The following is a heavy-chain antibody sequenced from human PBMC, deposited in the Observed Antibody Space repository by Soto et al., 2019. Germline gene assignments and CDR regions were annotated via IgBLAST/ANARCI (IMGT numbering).Heavy chain of an antibody. J-gene: IGHJ6*02. CDR1: GGSISSGDYY. CDR3: VSASPVVTDV. Sequence: HVQLQESGPGLVKPSQTLSLTCTVSGGSISSGDYYWSWIRQPPGQALEWIGYIYYSGSTSYNPSLKSRVTISVDTSKNQFSLKLSSATAADTAVYYCVSASPVVTDVCGQGTTVTVSS. D-gene: IGHD5-18*01. CDR2: IYYSGST. V-gene: IGHV4-30-4*01.